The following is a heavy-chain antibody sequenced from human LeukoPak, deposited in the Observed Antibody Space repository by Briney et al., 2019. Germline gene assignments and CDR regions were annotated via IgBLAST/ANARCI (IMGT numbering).Heavy chain of an antibody. CDR1: GFTFSSYA. Sequence: GRSLRLSCAASGFTFSSYAMHWVRQALGKGLQWLAVISYDGGKTYYADSVEGRFTISRDNSKSTVYLEINSLRSEDTAIYYCARGFNDFWSGSQLEYWGQGTLVTVSS. V-gene: IGHV3-30-3*01. J-gene: IGHJ4*02. D-gene: IGHD3-3*01. CDR2: ISYDGGKT. CDR3: ARGFNDFWSGSQLEY.